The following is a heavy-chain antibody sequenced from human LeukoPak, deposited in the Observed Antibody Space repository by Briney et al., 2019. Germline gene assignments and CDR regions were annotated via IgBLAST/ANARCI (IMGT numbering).Heavy chain of an antibody. V-gene: IGHV4-30-2*01. CDR1: GGSISSGGYS. J-gene: IGHJ6*02. D-gene: IGHD3-10*01. Sequence: SQTLSLTCAVSGGSISSGGYSWSWIRQPPGKGLEWIGYIYHSGSTYYNPSLKSRVTISVDRSKNQFSLKLSSVTAADTAVYYCAGHYGSGTQRDYYYYGMDVWGQGTTVTVSS. CDR2: IYHSGST. CDR3: AGHYGSGTQRDYYYYGMDV.